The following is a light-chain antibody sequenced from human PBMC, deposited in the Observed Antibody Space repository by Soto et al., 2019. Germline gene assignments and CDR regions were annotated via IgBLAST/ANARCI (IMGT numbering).Light chain of an antibody. J-gene: IGKJ4*01. CDR2: GAS. CDR1: ESVKTN. CDR3: QQYHTWPVT. Sequence: RVMTQSPATLSVSPGERVTLSCRASESVKTNLAWYRHKPGQSPRLLFSGASTGATGIPARFSGSGSGTEFTLTINSLQSEDFAVYYCQQYHTWPVTFGGGTKVDIK. V-gene: IGKV3-15*01.